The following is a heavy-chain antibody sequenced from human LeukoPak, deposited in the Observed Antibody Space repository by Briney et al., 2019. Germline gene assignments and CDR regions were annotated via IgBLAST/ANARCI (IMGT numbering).Heavy chain of an antibody. CDR3: VRDGGTDWYDP. CDR2: IEKDAREK. Sequence: PGGSLRLSCVASGFTISHYWMTWARQAPGKGLEWVANIEKDAREKTYVDSVKGRFTISRDNAKNSIFLQMNSLRVEDMAIYYCVRDGGTDWYDPWGQGTLVSVSS. CDR1: GFTISHYW. D-gene: IGHD3-16*01. V-gene: IGHV3-7*01. J-gene: IGHJ5*02.